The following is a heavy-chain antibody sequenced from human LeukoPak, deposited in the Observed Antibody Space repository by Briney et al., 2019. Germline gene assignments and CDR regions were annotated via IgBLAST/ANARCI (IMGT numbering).Heavy chain of an antibody. CDR1: GDSFSRHT. Sequence: PGGSLTLSCAGSGDSFSRHTMNWVRRAPGKGLEWIAYISSIGSPVYYADSVKGRFTISRDNARYSLYLHMNRLRAEDTAVYYCAREYDSRARFDSWGQGTLVSVSS. CDR3: AREYDSRARFDS. CDR2: ISSIGSPV. V-gene: IGHV3-48*01. J-gene: IGHJ4*02. D-gene: IGHD6-13*01.